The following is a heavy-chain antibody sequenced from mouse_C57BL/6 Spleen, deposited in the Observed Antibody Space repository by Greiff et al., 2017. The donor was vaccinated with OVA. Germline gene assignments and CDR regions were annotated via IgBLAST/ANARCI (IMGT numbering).Heavy chain of an antibody. Sequence: EVMLVESGPELVKPGDSVKISCKASGYSFTGYFMNWVMQSHGKSLEWIGRINPYNGDTFYNQKFKGKATLTVDNSSSTAHMELRSLTSEDSAVYYDAREDITTVGYYFDYWGQGTTLTVSS. CDR2: INPYNGDT. CDR3: AREDITTVGYYFDY. J-gene: IGHJ2*01. D-gene: IGHD1-1*01. V-gene: IGHV1-20*01. CDR1: GYSFTGYF.